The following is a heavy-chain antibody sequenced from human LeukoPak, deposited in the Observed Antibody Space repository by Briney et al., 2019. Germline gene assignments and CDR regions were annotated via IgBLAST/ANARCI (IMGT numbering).Heavy chain of an antibody. CDR2: INPNSGGT. D-gene: IGHD3-10*01. V-gene: IGHV1-2*02. J-gene: IGHJ4*02. Sequence: ASVKVSCKASGYTFTGYYIHWVRQAPGQGLEWMGWINPNSGGTNYAQKFQGRVTMTRDTSISTAYMELSRLRSDDTAVYYCARGPNGEAVGSASFDYWGQGTLVTVSS. CDR1: GYTFTGYY. CDR3: ARGPNGEAVGSASFDY.